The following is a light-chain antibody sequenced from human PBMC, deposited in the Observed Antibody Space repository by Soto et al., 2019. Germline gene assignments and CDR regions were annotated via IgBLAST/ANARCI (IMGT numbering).Light chain of an antibody. V-gene: IGKV1-39*01. J-gene: IGKJ1*01. CDR1: QGISAW. Sequence: DIQITQSPSTLSASVGDSVSINCRASQGISAWLAWYQQKPGKAPRLLIYGASSLQSGVPSRFSGSGSGTDFTLTISSLQTEDFATYYCQRDYSTPRTFGQGTKVDIK. CDR2: GAS. CDR3: QRDYSTPRT.